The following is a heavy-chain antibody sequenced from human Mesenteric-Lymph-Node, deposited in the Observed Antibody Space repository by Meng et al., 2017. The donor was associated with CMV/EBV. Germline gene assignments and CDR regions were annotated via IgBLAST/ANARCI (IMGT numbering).Heavy chain of an antibody. D-gene: IGHD2-2*01. V-gene: IGHV4-30-4*08. CDR2: IYYSGST. Sequence: SETLSLTCTVSGGSINSGDYYWNWIRQPPGKGLEWIGDIYYSGSTYYNPSLKSRVTISVDTSKNQFSLKLSSVTAADTAVYYCARAPYCSSTSCYPHYYGMDVWGQGTTVTVSS. CDR3: ARAPYCSSTSCYPHYYGMDV. CDR1: GGSINSGDYY. J-gene: IGHJ6*02.